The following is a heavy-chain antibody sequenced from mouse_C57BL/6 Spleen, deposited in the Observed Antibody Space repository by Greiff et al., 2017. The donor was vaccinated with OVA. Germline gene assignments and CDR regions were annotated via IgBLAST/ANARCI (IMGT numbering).Heavy chain of an antibody. V-gene: IGHV1-82*01. CDR3: ARIYYDYVNWYFDV. J-gene: IGHJ1*03. D-gene: IGHD2-4*01. CDR1: GYAFSSSW. Sequence: VQVVESGPELVKPGASVKISCKASGYAFSSSWMNWVKQRPGKGLEWIGRIYPGDGDTNYNGKFKGKATLTADKSSSTAYMQLSSLTSEDSAVYFCARIYYDYVNWYFDVWGTGTTVTVSS. CDR2: IYPGDGDT.